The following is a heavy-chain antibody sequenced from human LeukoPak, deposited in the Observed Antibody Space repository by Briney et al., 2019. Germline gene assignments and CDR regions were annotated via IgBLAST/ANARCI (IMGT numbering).Heavy chain of an antibody. CDR3: ARWGLAGGDY. D-gene: IGHD1-26*01. J-gene: IGHJ4*02. CDR1: GFTFSSYS. Sequence: GGSLRLSCAGSGFTFSSYSMNWVRQAPGKGLEWVSSISSTSSYIYYADSVKGRFTISRDNAKNSLYLQMNSLRAEDTAVYYCARWGLAGGDYWGQGTLVTVSS. CDR2: ISSTSSYI. V-gene: IGHV3-21*01.